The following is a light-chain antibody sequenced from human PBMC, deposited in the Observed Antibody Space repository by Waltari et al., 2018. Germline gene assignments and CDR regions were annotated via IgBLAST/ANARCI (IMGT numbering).Light chain of an antibody. CDR2: RAS. CDR1: QSIGSW. Sequence: DIQITQSPCTLSASVGDRITITCRASQSIGSWLAWYHQKPGKAPNLLIYRASSLASGVPARFSGSGSGTEFTLTISSLQPDDFASYYCQQYNSYPYSFGQGTKLEIK. CDR3: QQYNSYPYS. V-gene: IGKV1-5*03. J-gene: IGKJ2*03.